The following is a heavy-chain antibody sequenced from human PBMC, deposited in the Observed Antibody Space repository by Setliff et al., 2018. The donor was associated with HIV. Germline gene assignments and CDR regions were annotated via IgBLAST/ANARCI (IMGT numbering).Heavy chain of an antibody. Sequence: GSLRLSCAASGFTFSTYSLNWVRQAPGKGLEWVSYISRSGSTIHYADSVKGRFTISRDNAKNSLYLQMNSLRAEDTAVYYCARGEPSILIEPAAFFDYWGQGTRVTVSS. J-gene: IGHJ4*02. CDR3: ARGEPSILIEPAAFFDY. CDR2: ISRSGSTI. V-gene: IGHV3-48*04. D-gene: IGHD2-2*01. CDR1: GFTFSTYS.